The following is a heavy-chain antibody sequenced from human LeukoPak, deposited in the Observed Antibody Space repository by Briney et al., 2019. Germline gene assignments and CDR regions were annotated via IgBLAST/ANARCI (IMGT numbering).Heavy chain of an antibody. D-gene: IGHD6-13*01. CDR3: ARGGGIAAAGNY. Sequence: SETLSLTCAVYGGSFSGYYWGWIRQPPGKGLEWIGEINHSGSTNYNPSLKSRVTISVDTSKNQFSLKLSSVTAADTAVYYCARGGGIAAAGNYWGQGTLVTVSS. CDR1: GGSFSGYY. CDR2: INHSGST. V-gene: IGHV4-34*01. J-gene: IGHJ4*02.